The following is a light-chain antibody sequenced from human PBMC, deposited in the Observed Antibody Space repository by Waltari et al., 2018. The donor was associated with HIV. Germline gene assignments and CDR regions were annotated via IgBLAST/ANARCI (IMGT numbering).Light chain of an antibody. J-gene: IGLJ2*01. CDR1: SLGAYF. CDR3: LTRDNVGDHLVT. V-gene: IGLV3-19*01. Sequence: SSDLNQDPSVSVALGQTATIKCRGDSLGAYFARWWQQKPGQVPLPIILCKNSRPSGSPDRFSGYSSGNTASLIISKTQAEDEATYFCLTRDNVGDHLVTFGGGNMLTV. CDR2: CKN.